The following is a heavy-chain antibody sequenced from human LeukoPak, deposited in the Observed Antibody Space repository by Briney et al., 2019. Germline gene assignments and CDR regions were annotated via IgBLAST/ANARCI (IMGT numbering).Heavy chain of an antibody. Sequence: ASVKASCKASGYTFTSYGISWVRQAPGQGLEWMGWISAYNGNTNYAQKFQGRVAMTRNTSISTAYMELSSLRSEDTAVYYCAREGGYSYGYYYYGMDVWGQGTTVTVSS. CDR2: ISAYNGNT. V-gene: IGHV1-18*01. CDR1: GYTFTSYG. J-gene: IGHJ6*02. D-gene: IGHD5-18*01. CDR3: AREGGYSYGYYYYGMDV.